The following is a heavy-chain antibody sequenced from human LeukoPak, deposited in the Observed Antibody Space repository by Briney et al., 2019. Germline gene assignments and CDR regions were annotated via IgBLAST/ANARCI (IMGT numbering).Heavy chain of an antibody. CDR2: ISGSGGGT. CDR1: GFTFSTYA. J-gene: IGHJ4*02. Sequence: GGSLRLSCAASGFTFSTYAMNWVRQTPGKGLEWVSGISGSGGGTYYADSVKGRFTISRDNSKNTVYLQMNSLRGEDTAMYYCARGVTVTTDFWGQGTLVTVCS. V-gene: IGHV3-23*01. D-gene: IGHD4-17*01. CDR3: ARGVTVTTDF.